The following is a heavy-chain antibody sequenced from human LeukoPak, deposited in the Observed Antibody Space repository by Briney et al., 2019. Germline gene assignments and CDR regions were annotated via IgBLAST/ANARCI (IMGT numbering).Heavy chain of an antibody. CDR2: VNSNSGGT. J-gene: IGHJ4*02. D-gene: IGHD2-15*01. CDR3: ARGYCSGGSCYHFES. CDR1: GYRFSDYY. Sequence: ASVTVSCKTSGYRFSDYYMHWVRQAPGQGLEWMGWVNSNSGGTHYAQKFEGRVTMTRDTSISTAYMELSSLKSDDTAVYYCARGYCSGGSCYHFESWGQGTLVTVSS. V-gene: IGHV1-2*02.